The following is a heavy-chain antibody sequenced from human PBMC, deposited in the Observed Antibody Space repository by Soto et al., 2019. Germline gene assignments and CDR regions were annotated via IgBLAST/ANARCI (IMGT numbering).Heavy chain of an antibody. CDR1: GGSISSSSYY. CDR2: IYYSGST. CDR3: ATYIEYSRPFDY. V-gene: IGHV4-39*01. J-gene: IGHJ4*02. D-gene: IGHD2-15*01. Sequence: SETLSLTCTVSGGSISSSSYYWGWIRQPPGKGLEWIGSIYYSGSTYYNPSLKSRVTISVDTSKNQVSLKLSSVTAADTAVYYCATYIEYSRPFDYWGQGTLVTVSS.